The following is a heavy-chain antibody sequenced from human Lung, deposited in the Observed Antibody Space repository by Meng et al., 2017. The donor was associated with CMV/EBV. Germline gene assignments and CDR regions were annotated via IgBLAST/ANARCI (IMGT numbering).Heavy chain of an antibody. J-gene: IGHJ4*02. CDR2: IYHSGTT. CDR3: ARKAGWLLSLDY. Sequence: SXTLSLTCAVSGDSISNSNWWTGVRQPPGKGREWIGEIYHSGTTNYNPSLKSRVTISVNKSKKQFSLMLTSVTVSDTAVYYCARKAGWLLSLDYWGQGTLVTVSS. V-gene: IGHV4-4*02. D-gene: IGHD3-9*01. CDR1: GDSISNSNW.